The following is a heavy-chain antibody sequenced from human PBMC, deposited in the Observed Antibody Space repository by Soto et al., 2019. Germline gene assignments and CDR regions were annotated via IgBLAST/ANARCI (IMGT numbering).Heavy chain of an antibody. D-gene: IGHD4-17*01. CDR1: GGSISSGGYY. V-gene: IGHV4-31*03. J-gene: IGHJ6*02. Sequence: SETLSLTCTVSGGSISSGGYYWSWIRQHPGKGLEWIGYIYYSGSTYYNPSLKSRVTISVDTSKNQFSLKLSSVTAADTAVYYCARDSGPATVTTEYYYGMDVWGQGTRVTVSS. CDR2: IYYSGST. CDR3: ARDSGPATVTTEYYYGMDV.